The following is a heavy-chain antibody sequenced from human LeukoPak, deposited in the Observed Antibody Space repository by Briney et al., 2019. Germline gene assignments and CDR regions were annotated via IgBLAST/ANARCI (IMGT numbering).Heavy chain of an antibody. J-gene: IGHJ4*02. CDR2: IRSDGSST. CDR1: GFSFSAYT. CDR3: TRRYGGHSGWAGYHDS. Sequence: GGSLRLSCVASGFSFSAYTMHWVRQAPGKGLEHVSAIRSDGSSTFYPSSVRGRFTISRDNSKSTLYLQMGSLRAEDTAVYYCTRRYGGHSGWAGYHDSWGQGTLVTVSS. D-gene: IGHD6-19*01. V-gene: IGHV3-64*01.